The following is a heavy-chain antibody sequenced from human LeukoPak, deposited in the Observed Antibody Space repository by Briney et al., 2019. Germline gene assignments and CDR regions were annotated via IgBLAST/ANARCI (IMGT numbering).Heavy chain of an antibody. Sequence: ASVKVSCKASGYTFIDYWIHWVRQAPGQGLEWMGWISASNGDTTYAQKFQGRVTMTTDTPTNTAYMELRSLRSDDTAVYYCARASDFWSGYEYYYYYYYMDVWGKGTTVTVSS. J-gene: IGHJ6*03. CDR3: ARASDFWSGYEYYYYYYYMDV. V-gene: IGHV1-18*04. D-gene: IGHD3-3*01. CDR2: ISASNGDT. CDR1: GYTFIDYW.